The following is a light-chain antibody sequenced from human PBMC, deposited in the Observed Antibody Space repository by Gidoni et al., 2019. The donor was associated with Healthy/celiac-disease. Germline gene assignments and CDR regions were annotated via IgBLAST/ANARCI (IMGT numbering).Light chain of an antibody. CDR1: QDISNY. Sequence: DIQMTQSPSPLSASVGDRVTITCQASQDISNYLNWYQQKPGKAPKLRIYDASNLETGVPSRFSGRGSGTDFTLTISSLQPEDIATYYCQQYDNLPLTFGGGTKVEIK. CDR2: DAS. CDR3: QQYDNLPLT. J-gene: IGKJ4*01. V-gene: IGKV1-33*01.